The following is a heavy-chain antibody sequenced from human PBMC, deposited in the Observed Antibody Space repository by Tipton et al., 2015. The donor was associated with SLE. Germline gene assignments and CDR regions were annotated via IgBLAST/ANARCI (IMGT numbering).Heavy chain of an antibody. CDR3: AKDAHSSSWYGYFQH. D-gene: IGHD6-13*01. J-gene: IGHJ1*01. CDR2: IWYDGSNK. CDR1: GFIFSRYA. V-gene: IGHV3-33*06. Sequence: QLVQSGGGLVQPGRSLSLSCAASGFIFSRYAMHWVRQAPGKGLEWVAVIWYDGSNKYYADSVLGRFTISRDNSKNTLYLQLDSLRAEDTAIYYCAKDAHSSSWYGYFQHWGQGALVTVSS.